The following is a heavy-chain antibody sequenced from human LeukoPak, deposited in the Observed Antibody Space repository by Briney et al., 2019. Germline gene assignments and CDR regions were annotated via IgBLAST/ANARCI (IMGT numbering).Heavy chain of an antibody. CDR2: INHSGST. CDR3: AGRLGLRFPGCFDY. CDR1: GGSFSGYY. D-gene: IGHD3-3*01. Sequence: SETLSLTCAVYGGSFSGYYWSWIRQPPGKGLEWIGEINHSGSTNYNPSLKSRVTISVDTSKNQFSLKLSSVTAADTAVYYCAGRLGLRFPGCFDYWGQGTLVTVSS. J-gene: IGHJ4*02. V-gene: IGHV4-34*01.